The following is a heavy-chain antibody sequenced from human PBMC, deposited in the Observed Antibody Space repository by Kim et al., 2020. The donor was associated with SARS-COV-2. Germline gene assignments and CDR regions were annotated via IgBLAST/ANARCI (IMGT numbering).Heavy chain of an antibody. CDR1: GFTFSSYG. J-gene: IGHJ6*02. V-gene: IGHV3-33*01. Sequence: GGSLRLSCAASGFTFSSYGMHWVRQAPGKGLEWVAVIWYDGSNKYYADSVKGRFTISRDNSKNTLYLQMNSLRAEDTAVYYCARDRGGYYYGMDVWGQGTTVTVSS. CDR2: IWYDGSNK. CDR3: ARDRGGYYYGMDV. D-gene: IGHD3-16*01.